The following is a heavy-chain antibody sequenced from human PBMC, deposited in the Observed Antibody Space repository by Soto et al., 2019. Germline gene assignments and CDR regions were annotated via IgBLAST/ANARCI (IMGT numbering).Heavy chain of an antibody. CDR3: ARNWSDGLVWFDP. CDR2: IIPIFGTA. V-gene: IGHV1-69*13. J-gene: IGHJ5*02. Sequence: SVKVSCKASGGTFSSYAISWVRQAPGQGLEWMGGIIPIFGTANYAQKFQGRVTITADESTSTAYMELSSLRSEDTAVYYCARNWSDGLVWFDPWGQGTLVTVSS. CDR1: GGTFSSYA. D-gene: IGHD1-1*01.